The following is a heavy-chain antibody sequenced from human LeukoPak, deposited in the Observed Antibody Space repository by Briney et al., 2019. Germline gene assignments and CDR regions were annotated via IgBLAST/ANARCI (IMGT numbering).Heavy chain of an antibody. CDR2: IRSKAYGGAT. CDR3: TRDRRKGAPNNDY. Sequence: GGSLRLSCTTSGFTFGDYVMSWVRQAPGKGLEWVGFIRSKAYGGATEYAASVKGRFTISRDDTKSIAYLQMNSLKTEDTAVYYCTRDRRKGAPNNDYWGQGTLVTVSS. J-gene: IGHJ4*02. V-gene: IGHV3-49*04. CDR1: GFTFGDYV.